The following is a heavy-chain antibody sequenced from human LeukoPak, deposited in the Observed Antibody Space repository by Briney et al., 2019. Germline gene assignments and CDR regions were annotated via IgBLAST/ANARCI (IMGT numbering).Heavy chain of an antibody. J-gene: IGHJ4*02. D-gene: IGHD3-10*01. Sequence: GGSLRLSCAASGFTFSSYGMSWVRQSPGKGLEWVAFIRYDGSNKYYAESVKGRFTISRDNSKNTLYLQMNSLRAEDTAVYYCAKDPHQYGSGSYPYFDYWGQGTLVTVSS. V-gene: IGHV3-30*02. CDR1: GFTFSSYG. CDR2: IRYDGSNK. CDR3: AKDPHQYGSGSYPYFDY.